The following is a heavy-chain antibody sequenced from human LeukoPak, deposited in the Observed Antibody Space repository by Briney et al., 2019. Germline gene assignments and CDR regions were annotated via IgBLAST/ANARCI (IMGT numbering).Heavy chain of an antibody. Sequence: GGSLRLSCAASEFTVSSNYMSWVRQAPGKGLEWVSVIYSGGSTYYADSVKGRFTISRDNSKNTLYLQMNSLRAEDTAVYYCARSKVDTAMVDYWGQGTLVTVSS. CDR2: IYSGGST. CDR1: EFTVSSNY. J-gene: IGHJ4*02. V-gene: IGHV3-53*01. CDR3: ARSKVDTAMVDY. D-gene: IGHD5-18*01.